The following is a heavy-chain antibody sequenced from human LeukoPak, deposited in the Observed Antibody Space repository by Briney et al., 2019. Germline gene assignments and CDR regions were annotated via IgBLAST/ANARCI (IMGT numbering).Heavy chain of an antibody. Sequence: ASVKVSCKASGYTFTSYDINWVRQATGQGLEWMGWMNPNSGNTGYAQKFQGRVTMTRNTSISTAYMELSSLRSEDTAVYYCARKYSSGWKLSVFQHWGPGTLVTVSS. CDR2: MNPNSGNT. J-gene: IGHJ1*01. CDR3: ARKYSSGWKLSVFQH. D-gene: IGHD6-19*01. CDR1: GYTFTSYD. V-gene: IGHV1-8*01.